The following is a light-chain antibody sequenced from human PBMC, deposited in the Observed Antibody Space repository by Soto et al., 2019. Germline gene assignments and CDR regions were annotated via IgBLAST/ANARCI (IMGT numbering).Light chain of an antibody. V-gene: IGKV1-9*01. J-gene: IGKJ1*01. CDR2: AAS. CDR1: QGINSY. Sequence: EIQLTQSPSFLSASVGDRVTITCRASQGINSYLAWYQQKPGKAPKLLIYAASTLQSGVPSRFSGSGSGTEFTLTISSLQPEDFAVYYCQQYNHWPRTFGLGTKVDIK. CDR3: QQYNHWPRT.